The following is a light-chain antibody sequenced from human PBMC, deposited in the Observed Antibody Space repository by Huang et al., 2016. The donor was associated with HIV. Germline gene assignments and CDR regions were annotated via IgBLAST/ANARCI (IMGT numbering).Light chain of an antibody. CDR3: QQYNNGPPWT. CDR2: RAS. CDR1: QSVSVN. V-gene: IGKV3-15*01. J-gene: IGKJ1*01. Sequence: EIVMTQSPATLSVTPGEGDTLSCRATQSVSVNLAWYQPKPGQAPRLLIHRASTRATGIPVRFSGGGSGTEFTLTISRLQSEDSAVYYCQQYNNGPPWTFGQGTKVEIK.